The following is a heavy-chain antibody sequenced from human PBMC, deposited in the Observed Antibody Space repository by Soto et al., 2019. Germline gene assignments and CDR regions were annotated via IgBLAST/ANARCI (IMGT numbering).Heavy chain of an antibody. Sequence: QVQLVQSGAEVKKPGASVKVSCKASGYTFTSYGISWVRQAAGQGLEWMGWISAYNGNTNYAQKLKGRVTMTTDTATSTAYMELRSLRSDDTAVYYCARVKGSGYHNWFDPWCQGTLVTVSS. CDR2: ISAYNGNT. V-gene: IGHV1-18*01. CDR1: GYTFTSYG. CDR3: ARVKGSGYHNWFDP. J-gene: IGHJ5*02. D-gene: IGHD3-22*01.